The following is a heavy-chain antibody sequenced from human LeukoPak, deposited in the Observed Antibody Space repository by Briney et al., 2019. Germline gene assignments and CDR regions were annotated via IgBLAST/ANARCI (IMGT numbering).Heavy chain of an antibody. J-gene: IGHJ3*02. Sequence: SETLSLTCTVSGSSISSAYYWGWIRQPPGKGLEWIGNMYHSGSTNYNPSLKSRITISVDKSKNQFSLKLSSVTAADTAVYYCARERSGSEIFARSFDIWGQGTMVTVSS. CDR2: MYHSGST. CDR1: GSSISSAYY. V-gene: IGHV4-38-2*02. CDR3: ARERSGSEIFARSFDI. D-gene: IGHD3-3*01.